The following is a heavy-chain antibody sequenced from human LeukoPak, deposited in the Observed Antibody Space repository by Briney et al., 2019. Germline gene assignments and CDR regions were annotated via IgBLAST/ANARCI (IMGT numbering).Heavy chain of an antibody. D-gene: IGHD3-22*01. J-gene: IGHJ4*02. CDR1: GFTFSNFA. Sequence: GGSLRLSCAASGFTFSNFAMSWVRQAPGKGLEWVSAITSGGASTYYADSVKGRLTIPRVYSKSTLHLQLDSLRTEARAVYYCARDRPNYYGSDGHYYRRDGDYWGRGTLVSVSS. CDR3: ARDRPNYYGSDGHYYRRDGDY. CDR2: ITSGGAST. V-gene: IGHV3-23*01.